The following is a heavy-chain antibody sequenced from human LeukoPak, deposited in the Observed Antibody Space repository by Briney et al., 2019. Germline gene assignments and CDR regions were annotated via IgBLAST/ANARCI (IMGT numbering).Heavy chain of an antibody. D-gene: IGHD5-18*01. CDR3: AKVHGFSYGYFDY. CDR1: GFTFSSYA. CDR2: ISWNSGDI. V-gene: IGHV3-9*01. J-gene: IGHJ4*02. Sequence: GGSLRLSCAASGFTFSSYAMSWVRQAPGKGLEWVSGISWNSGDIGYADSVKGRFTISRDNAKKSLFLQMNSLRAEDTGLYFCAKVHGFSYGYFDYWGQGTLVTVSS.